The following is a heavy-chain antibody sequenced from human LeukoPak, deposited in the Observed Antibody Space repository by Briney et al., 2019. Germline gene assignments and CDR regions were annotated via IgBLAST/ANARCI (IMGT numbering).Heavy chain of an antibody. CDR3: ARDRYYYDSSGSRNVDY. CDR1: GFNVSRNY. Sequence: GGSLRLSCAVSGFNVSRNYMTWVRQAPGKGLEWVSVLYSGGYTYYADSVKGRFTISRHNSENTLYLQMNSLRAEDTAVYYCARDRYYYDSSGSRNVDYWGQGTLVTVSS. D-gene: IGHD3-22*01. J-gene: IGHJ4*02. V-gene: IGHV3-53*04. CDR2: LYSGGYT.